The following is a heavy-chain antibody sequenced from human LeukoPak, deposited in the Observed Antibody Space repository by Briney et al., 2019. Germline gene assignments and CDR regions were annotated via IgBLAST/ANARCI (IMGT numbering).Heavy chain of an antibody. CDR3: ARALVVVAATHDY. CDR2: INHSGST. CDR1: GGSFSGYY. J-gene: IGHJ4*02. D-gene: IGHD2-15*01. V-gene: IGHV4-34*01. Sequence: PSETLSLTCAVYGGSFSGYYWSWIRQPPGKGLEWIGEINHSGSTNYNPSLKSRVTISVDTSKNQFSLKLSSVTAADTAVYYCARALVVVAATHDYWGQGTLVTVSS.